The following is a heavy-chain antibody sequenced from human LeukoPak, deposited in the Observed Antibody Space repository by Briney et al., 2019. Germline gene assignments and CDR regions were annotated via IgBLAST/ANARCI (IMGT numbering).Heavy chain of an antibody. CDR1: GFIFKNYV. CDR2: ISQDSSNR. V-gene: IGHV3-30*04. Sequence: GRSLRLSCGASGFIFKNYVLHWVRQAPGRGLECVTLISQDSSNRHYADSVKGRFSISRDNSKNTLYLQMNSLRGEDTAVYFCAREDDAFDIWGQGTMVTVSS. J-gene: IGHJ3*02. CDR3: AREDDAFDI.